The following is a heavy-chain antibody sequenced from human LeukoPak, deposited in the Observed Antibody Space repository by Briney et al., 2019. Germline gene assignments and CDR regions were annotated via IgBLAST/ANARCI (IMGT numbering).Heavy chain of an antibody. CDR1: GFTVSSNY. CDR2: IYSGGST. V-gene: IGHV3-66*01. J-gene: IGHJ3*02. CDR3: TTDRGGYYYDSSGYYAMDDAFDI. Sequence: SGGSLRLSCAASGFTVSSNYMSWVRQAPGKGLEWVSVIYSGGSTYYADSVKGRFTISRDNSKNTLYLQMNSLKTEDTAVYYCTTDRGGYYYDSSGYYAMDDAFDIWGQGTMVTVSS. D-gene: IGHD3-22*01.